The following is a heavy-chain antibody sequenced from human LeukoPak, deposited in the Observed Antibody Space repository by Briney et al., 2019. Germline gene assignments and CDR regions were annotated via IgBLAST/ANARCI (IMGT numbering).Heavy chain of an antibody. CDR3: ARESSPRYYDFWSGYSFDY. CDR2: ISAYNGNT. V-gene: IGHV1-18*01. Sequence: ASVKVSCKASGYTFTSYGISWVRQAPGQGLEWMGWISAYNGNTNYAQKLQGRVTMTTDTSTSTAYMGLRSLRSDDTAVYYCARESSPRYYDFWSGYSFDYWGQGTLVTVSS. CDR1: GYTFTSYG. D-gene: IGHD3-3*01. J-gene: IGHJ4*02.